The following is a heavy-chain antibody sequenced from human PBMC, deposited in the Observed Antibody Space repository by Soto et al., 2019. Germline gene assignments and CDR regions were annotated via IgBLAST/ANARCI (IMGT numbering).Heavy chain of an antibody. CDR1: GGPISSYY. Sequence: SETLSLTCTVSGGPISSYYWSWIRQPPGKGLEWIGYIYYSGSTNYNPSLKSRVTISVDTSKNQFSLKLSSVTAADTAVYYCAREVVNSRYWGMDVWGQGTTVTVSS. J-gene: IGHJ6*02. V-gene: IGHV4-59*01. D-gene: IGHD2-15*01. CDR3: AREVVNSRYWGMDV. CDR2: IYYSGST.